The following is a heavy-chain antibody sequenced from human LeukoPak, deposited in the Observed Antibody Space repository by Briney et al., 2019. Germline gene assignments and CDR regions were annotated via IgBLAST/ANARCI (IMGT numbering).Heavy chain of an antibody. D-gene: IGHD1-1*01. V-gene: IGHV3-13*01. J-gene: IGHJ6*03. Sequence: GGSLRLSCAASGFTFSSFDMHWVPQPTAQGLEWVSTIGTASDTYYPGSVEGRFTLSRDNAKNSSYLQMNSLTAGNTAVYYCARGPPRGKYYYMDVWGKGTTVTVSS. CDR2: IGTASDT. CDR3: ARGPPRGKYYYMDV. CDR1: GFTFSSFD.